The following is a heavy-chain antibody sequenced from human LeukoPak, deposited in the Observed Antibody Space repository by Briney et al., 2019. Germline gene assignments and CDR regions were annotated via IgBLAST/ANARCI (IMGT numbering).Heavy chain of an antibody. Sequence: GGSLRFSCAASGFTVSSNYMSWVCQAPGKGLEWVSVIYSGGSTYYADSVKGRFTISRDNSKNTLYLQMDSLKDEDMAMYYCAREGHSSGYCGAFDIWGPGTMVTVSS. CDR3: AREGHSSGYCGAFDI. D-gene: IGHD3-22*01. V-gene: IGHV3-66*01. CDR2: IYSGGST. J-gene: IGHJ3*02. CDR1: GFTVSSNY.